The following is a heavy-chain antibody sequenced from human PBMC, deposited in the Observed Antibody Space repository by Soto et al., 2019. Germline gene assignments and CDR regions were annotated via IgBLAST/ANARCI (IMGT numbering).Heavy chain of an antibody. D-gene: IGHD1-26*01. Sequence: QAHLVQSGAEVKKPGASVKVSCRAFGYRFTDYYLHWVRQAPGQGLDWMGWIKPSTGGASYAEKFQAGVIMTSDTSMNTVYMEMSNLTSEDTALYFCARGAPSHYYFFALDVWGPGTPVTVSS. V-gene: IGHV1-2*02. CDR3: ARGAPSHYYFFALDV. CDR2: IKPSTGGA. CDR1: GYRFTDYY. J-gene: IGHJ6*02.